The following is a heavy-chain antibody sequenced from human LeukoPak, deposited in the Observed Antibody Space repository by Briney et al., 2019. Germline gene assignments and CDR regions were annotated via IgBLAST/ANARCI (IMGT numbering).Heavy chain of an antibody. CDR1: GFTFSSYA. Sequence: GGSLRLSCAASGFTFSSYAMHWVRQAPGKGLEWVSSISSSSSYIYYADSVKGRFTISRDNAKNSLYLQMNSLRAEDTAVYYCASGPSKAGTLYWGQGTLVTVSS. V-gene: IGHV3-21*01. D-gene: IGHD6-13*01. J-gene: IGHJ4*02. CDR3: ASGPSKAGTLY. CDR2: ISSSSSYI.